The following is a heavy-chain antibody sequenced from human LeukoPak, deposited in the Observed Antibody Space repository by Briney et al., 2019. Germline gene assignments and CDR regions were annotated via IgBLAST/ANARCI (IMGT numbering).Heavy chain of an antibody. CDR2: IYYSGST. CDR1: GFTFSDYY. Sequence: GSLRLSCAASGFTFSDYYMSWIRQPPGKGLEWIGSIYYSGSTYYNPSLKSRVTISVDTSKNQFSLKLSSVTAADTAVYYCARDGAKIRTRQYAFDIWGQGTMVTVSS. J-gene: IGHJ3*02. V-gene: IGHV4-38-2*02. CDR3: ARDGAKIRTRQYAFDI. D-gene: IGHD4/OR15-4a*01.